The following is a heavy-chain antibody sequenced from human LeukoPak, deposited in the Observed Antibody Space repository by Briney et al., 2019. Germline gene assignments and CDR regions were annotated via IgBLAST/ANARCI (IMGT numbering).Heavy chain of an antibody. CDR2: INGDGSST. CDR3: TRDPRNKGFDP. D-gene: IGHD1/OR15-1a*01. V-gene: IGHV3-74*01. CDR1: GFTLSYYW. Sequence: GGPLRLSCAASGFTLSYYWMHWVRQAPGKGLVWVSCINGDGSSTNYADSVRSRFTISRDNAKNTLYLEMNSLRAEDTAVYYCTRDPRNKGFDPWGQGTLVTVSS. J-gene: IGHJ5*02.